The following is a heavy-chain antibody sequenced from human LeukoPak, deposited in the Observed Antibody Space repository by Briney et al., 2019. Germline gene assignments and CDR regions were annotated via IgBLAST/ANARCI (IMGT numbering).Heavy chain of an antibody. CDR2: IYPGDSDT. Sequence: GESLKISCKGSGYSFTTYWVAWVRQMPGKGLEWMGIIYPGDSDTRYSPSFQGQVTFSADKSINTTYLHWSSLRASDTAMYYCTRRHRSVARLSGFDYWGQGTLVTVSS. J-gene: IGHJ4*02. D-gene: IGHD4-23*01. V-gene: IGHV5-51*01. CDR1: GYSFTTYW. CDR3: TRRHRSVARLSGFDY.